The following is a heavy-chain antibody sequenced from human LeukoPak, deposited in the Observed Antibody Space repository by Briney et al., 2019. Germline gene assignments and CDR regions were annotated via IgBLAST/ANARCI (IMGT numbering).Heavy chain of an antibody. CDR2: IYSGGTR. D-gene: IGHD3/OR15-3a*01. V-gene: IGHV3-66*02. CDR1: GFTVSSKY. J-gene: IGHJ4*02. CDR3: ARASWYGRWDC. Sequence: SGGSLRLSCAASGFTVSSKYMSWIRQAPGKGLEWVSVIYSGGTRYYADSVKGRFTISRGNSKNTVYLQMNSLRVEDTAIYYCARASWYGRWDCWGQGTLVTVSS.